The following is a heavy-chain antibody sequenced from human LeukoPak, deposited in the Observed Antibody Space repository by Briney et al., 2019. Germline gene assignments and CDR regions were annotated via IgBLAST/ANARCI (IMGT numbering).Heavy chain of an antibody. Sequence: GGSLRLSCAASGFTFDDYGMSWVRQAPGKGLEWVSGINWNGGSTGYADSVKGRFTISRDNAKNSLYLQMNSLRAEDTALYYWPKVTFLPLLVIPFKTGAQGTMVT. CDR1: GFTFDDYG. CDR3: PKVTFLPLLVIPFKT. V-gene: IGHV3-20*04. J-gene: IGHJ3*01. D-gene: IGHD3-9*01. CDR2: INWNGGST.